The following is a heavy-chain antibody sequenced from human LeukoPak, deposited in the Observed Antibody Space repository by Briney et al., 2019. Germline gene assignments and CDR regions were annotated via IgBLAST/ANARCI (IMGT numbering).Heavy chain of an antibody. Sequence: PSETLSLTCTVPNGSISGYFWSWIRQRPGKGLEWIGYIYYSGSTNYNPSLKGRVIISIDTSRNQFSLKLSSVTAADTAVYYCARVPGERNYDSGGYYLVYYGMDVWGQGTTVTVSS. CDR3: ARVPGERNYDSGGYYLVYYGMDV. CDR1: NGSISGYF. V-gene: IGHV4-59*12. CDR2: IYYSGST. J-gene: IGHJ6*02. D-gene: IGHD3-22*01.